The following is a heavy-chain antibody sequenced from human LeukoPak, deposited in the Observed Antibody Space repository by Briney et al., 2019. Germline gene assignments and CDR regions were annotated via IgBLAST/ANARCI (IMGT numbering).Heavy chain of an antibody. J-gene: IGHJ4*02. Sequence: SETLSLTCTVSGGSISSSSYYWGWIRQPPGKGLEWIGSIYYSGSTNYNPSLKSRVTISVDTSKNQFSLKLSSVTAADTAVYYCARNARYSSSWYFGPWSYWGQGTLVTVSS. V-gene: IGHV4-39*07. D-gene: IGHD6-13*01. CDR2: IYYSGST. CDR1: GGSISSSSYY. CDR3: ARNARYSSSWYFGPWSY.